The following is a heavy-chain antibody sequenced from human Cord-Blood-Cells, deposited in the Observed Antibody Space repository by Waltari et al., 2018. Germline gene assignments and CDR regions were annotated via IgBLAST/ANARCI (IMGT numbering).Heavy chain of an antibody. CDR3: ARGKVNDYDSSGYNEVIDY. Sequence: QVQLVESGGGVVQPGRSLRLSCAASAFPFSRYAMHWGRQAPGKGLEWVAVISYDGINKYYADSRKGRFTFYGDNSKNTLYQQMNSLRAEDPAVYYCARGKVNDYDSSGYNEVIDYWGQGTLVTVSS. CDR1: AFPFSRYA. V-gene: IGHV3-30-3*01. CDR2: ISYDGINK. J-gene: IGHJ4*02. D-gene: IGHD3-22*01.